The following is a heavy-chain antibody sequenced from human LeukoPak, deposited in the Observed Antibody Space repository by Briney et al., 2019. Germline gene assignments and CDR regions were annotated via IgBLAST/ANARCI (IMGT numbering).Heavy chain of an antibody. CDR2: VNGRGATT. D-gene: IGHD7-27*01. Sequence: GGSLRLSCAASGFASGFAFSDYAVSWVRQAPGKGPEWVASVNGRGATTYYADSVRGRFTISRDNSKNTLYLQMISLGADDTAVYFCAKAPATGEGYYFYYMDVWGKGTTVTVSS. V-gene: IGHV3-23*01. CDR3: AKAPATGEGYYFYYMDV. J-gene: IGHJ6*03. CDR1: GFAFSDYA.